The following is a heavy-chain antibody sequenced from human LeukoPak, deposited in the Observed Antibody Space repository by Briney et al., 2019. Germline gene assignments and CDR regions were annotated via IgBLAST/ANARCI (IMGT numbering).Heavy chain of an antibody. V-gene: IGHV1-18*01. J-gene: IGHJ3*02. CDR2: ISAYNGNT. CDR3: ARDAYDYVWGSYRSPLSGAFDI. CDR1: GYTFTSYG. Sequence: ASVNVSCKASGYTFTSYGISWVRQAPGQGLEWMGWISAYNGNTNYAQKLQGRVTMTTDTSTSTVYMELSSLRSEDTAVYYCARDAYDYVWGSYRSPLSGAFDIWGQGTMVTVSS. D-gene: IGHD3-16*02.